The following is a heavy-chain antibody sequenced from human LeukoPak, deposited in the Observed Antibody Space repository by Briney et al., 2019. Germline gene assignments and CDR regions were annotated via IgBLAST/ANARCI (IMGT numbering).Heavy chain of an antibody. Sequence: GGSLRLSCAASGFTFDDYAMHWVRQAPGKGLEWVSGISWNSGSIGYADSVKGRFTISRDNAKDSLYLQMNSLRAEDTALYYCAKAVSGYGTNELDYCGQGTLVTVSS. J-gene: IGHJ4*02. CDR2: ISWNSGSI. CDR1: GFTFDDYA. CDR3: AKAVSGYGTNELDY. D-gene: IGHD3-22*01. V-gene: IGHV3-9*01.